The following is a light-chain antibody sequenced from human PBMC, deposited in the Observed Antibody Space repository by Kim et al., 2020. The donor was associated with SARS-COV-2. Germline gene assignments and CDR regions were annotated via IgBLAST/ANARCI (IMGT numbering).Light chain of an antibody. J-gene: IGKJ4*01. Sequence: ASVGDRVTITCRASQSISSYLNWYQQKPGKAPKLLIYAASSLQSVVPSRFSGSGSGTDFTLTISSLQPEDFATYYCQQSYSTPRAFGGGTKVDIK. CDR2: AAS. CDR3: QQSYSTPRA. CDR1: QSISSY. V-gene: IGKV1-39*01.